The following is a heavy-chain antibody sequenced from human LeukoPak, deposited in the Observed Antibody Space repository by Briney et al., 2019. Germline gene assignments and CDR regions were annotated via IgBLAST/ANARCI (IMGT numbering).Heavy chain of an antibody. D-gene: IGHD4-11*01. Sequence: SQTLSLTRAISGDSVSGSSAAWNWIRQSPSRGLEWLGRTYYRSKWYNDYAVSVKSRISINVDTSKNQFSLQLNSLTPEDTAVYYCALMTKATRWYFDLWGRGTLVTVSS. J-gene: IGHJ2*01. CDR2: TYYRSKWYN. CDR3: ALMTKATRWYFDL. CDR1: GDSVSGSSAA. V-gene: IGHV6-1*01.